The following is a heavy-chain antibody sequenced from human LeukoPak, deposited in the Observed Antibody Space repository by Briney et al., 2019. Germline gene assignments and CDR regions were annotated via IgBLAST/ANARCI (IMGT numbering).Heavy chain of an antibody. CDR3: ARDVDCSSTSCYLLRGSGTFDY. V-gene: IGHV1-18*01. CDR2: VSAYNGNT. J-gene: IGHJ4*02. Sequence: GASVKVSCKASGYTFTSYGISWVRQAPGQGLEWMGWVSAYNGNTNYAQKLQGRVTMTTDTSTSTAYMELRSLRSDDTAVYYCARDVDCSSTSCYLLRGSGTFDYWGQGTLVTVSS. D-gene: IGHD2-2*01. CDR1: GYTFTSYG.